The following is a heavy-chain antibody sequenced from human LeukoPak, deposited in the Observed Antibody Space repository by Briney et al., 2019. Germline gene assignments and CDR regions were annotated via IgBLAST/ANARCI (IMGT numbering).Heavy chain of an antibody. J-gene: IGHJ6*03. V-gene: IGHV4-39*01. CDR1: GFTFSSYE. Sequence: LRLSCAASGFTFSSYEMNWVRQPPGKGLEWLGSIYSSGSTYHNPSLKSRVTVSFDTSKNQFSLSLTSVTAADTAVYYCTKRRGYSFGFDYYYMDVWGKGTTVTVSS. CDR3: TKRRGYSFGFDYYYMDV. D-gene: IGHD5-18*01. CDR2: IYSSGST.